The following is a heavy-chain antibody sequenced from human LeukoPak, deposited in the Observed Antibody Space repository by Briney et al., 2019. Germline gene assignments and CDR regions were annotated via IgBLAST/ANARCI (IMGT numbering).Heavy chain of an antibody. D-gene: IGHD3-10*02. CDR3: AKSIVLGQMGYVVFDM. Sequence: GGSLRLSCAASGFIVSHNYMTWVRQAPGKGLEWVSLTYTSGSTYYADSVKDRFTISRDNSQNTLFLQMNSLRAEDTAVYYCAKSIVLGQMGYVVFDMWGKGKMVPVSS. J-gene: IGHJ3*02. V-gene: IGHV3-66*01. CDR1: GFIVSHNY. CDR2: TYTSGST.